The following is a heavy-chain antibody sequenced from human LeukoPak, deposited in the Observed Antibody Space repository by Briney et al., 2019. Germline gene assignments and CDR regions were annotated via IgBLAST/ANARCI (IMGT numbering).Heavy chain of an antibody. Sequence: PGGSLRLSCSASGFTFSRFWMSWVRQAPGKGLEYVALIKQGGSEIYHMDSVKGRFTISRDTATNSLYLQMNSLRVEDTALYYCAEDRESESDREGYYWGQGTLVTVSS. V-gene: IGHV3-7*02. J-gene: IGHJ4*02. CDR2: IKQGGSEI. CDR1: GFTFSRFW. CDR3: AEDRESESDREGYY.